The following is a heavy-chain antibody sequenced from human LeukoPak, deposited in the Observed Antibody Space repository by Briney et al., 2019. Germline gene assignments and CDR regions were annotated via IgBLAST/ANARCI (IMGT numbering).Heavy chain of an antibody. J-gene: IGHJ4*02. CDR3: TRSGDWDSEAPNYFDY. Sequence: ASVKVSCKASGYTFTNYAMNWVRQAPGQGLEWMGWINTNTGNPTYAQGFTGRFVFSLDTSVSTAYLQINSLKAEDTAVYYCTRSGDWDSEAPNYFDYWGQGTLVTVSS. CDR2: INTNTGNP. CDR1: GYTFTNYA. D-gene: IGHD2-21*02. V-gene: IGHV7-4-1*02.